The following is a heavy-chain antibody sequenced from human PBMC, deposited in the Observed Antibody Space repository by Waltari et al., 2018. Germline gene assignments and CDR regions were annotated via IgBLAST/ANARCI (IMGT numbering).Heavy chain of an antibody. J-gene: IGHJ4*02. V-gene: IGHV3-21*01. Sequence: EVQLVESGGGLVKPGGSLRLSCVVSGLNFRSYSMNWVRQAPGKGLEWVSYISDGSDYSYDADSVKGRFTISRDNAKNSLYLQMNRLRTDDTAVYYCARDFYCSDGRCTDYWGQGTLVTVSS. CDR2: ISDGSDYS. CDR3: ARDFYCSDGRCTDY. D-gene: IGHD2-15*01. CDR1: GLNFRSYS.